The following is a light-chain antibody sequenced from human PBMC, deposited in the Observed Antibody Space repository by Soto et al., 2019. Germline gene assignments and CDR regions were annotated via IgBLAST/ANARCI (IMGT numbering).Light chain of an antibody. V-gene: IGKV3-20*01. CDR2: GSS. Sequence: EVVLTQSPGTLSLSPGERATLSCRASQSIINNYLAWYQQRPGQAPRLLIYGSSDRATGIPGRFSGSGSGTDFTLTISRLEPEDFAVYYCDQYGSSPPYTFGQGTKVVI. J-gene: IGKJ2*01. CDR1: QSIINNY. CDR3: DQYGSSPPYT.